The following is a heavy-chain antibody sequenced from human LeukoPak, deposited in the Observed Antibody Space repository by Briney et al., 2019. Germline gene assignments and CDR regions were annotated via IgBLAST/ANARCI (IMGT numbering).Heavy chain of an antibody. V-gene: IGHV3-30-3*01. D-gene: IGHD4-17*01. Sequence: GRSLRFSCAAYAFTFSVNAMDWDRQAPGKGLEWVGMISYTGGNTYYADSVKGRFTISRDISKSTLYLQMSSLRAEDTAVYYCARDTVTTAFYFDYWGQGTLVTVSS. CDR2: ISYTGGNT. CDR3: ARDTVTTAFYFDY. CDR1: AFTFSVNA. J-gene: IGHJ4*02.